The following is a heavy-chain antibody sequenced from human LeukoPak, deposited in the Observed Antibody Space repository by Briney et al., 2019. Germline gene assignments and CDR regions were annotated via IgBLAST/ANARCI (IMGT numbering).Heavy chain of an antibody. Sequence: SETLSLTCTVSGGSISSSSYYWGWIRQPPGKGLEWIGYIYYSGSTYYNPSLRSRVTISVDTSKNLFSLRLSSVTAADTAVYYCVREAWQGVVSATFDYWGQGTPVTVSS. CDR2: IYYSGST. V-gene: IGHV4-39*07. CDR1: GGSISSSSYY. D-gene: IGHD2-15*01. J-gene: IGHJ4*02. CDR3: VREAWQGVVSATFDY.